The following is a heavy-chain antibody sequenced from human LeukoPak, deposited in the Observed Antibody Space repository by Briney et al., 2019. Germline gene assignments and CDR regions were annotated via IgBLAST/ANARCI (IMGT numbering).Heavy chain of an antibody. V-gene: IGHV1-2*02. Sequence: ASVKVSCKASGYTFTGYYMHWVRQAPGQGLEWMGWINPNSGGTNYAQKFQGRVTMTRDTSNSTAYMELTGLTSDDTAVYFCAREPPYTGHCDITTCDVSRFDLWGQGTLVTVSS. CDR2: INPNSGGT. CDR3: AREPPYTGHCDITTCDVSRFDL. D-gene: IGHD2-2*01. CDR1: GYTFTGYY. J-gene: IGHJ4*02.